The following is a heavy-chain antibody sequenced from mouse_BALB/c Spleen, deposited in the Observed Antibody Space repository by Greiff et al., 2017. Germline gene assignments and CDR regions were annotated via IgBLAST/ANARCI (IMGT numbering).Heavy chain of an antibody. D-gene: IGHD2-14*01. V-gene: IGHV7-3*02. CDR3: ARDMYYRYDATVFAY. Sequence: EVKVVESGGGLVQPGGSLRLSCATSGFTFTDYYMSWVRQPPGKALEWLGFIRNKANGYTTEYSASVKGRFTISRDNSQSILYLQMNTLRAEDSATYYCARDMYYRYDATVFAYWGQGTLVTVSA. J-gene: IGHJ3*01. CDR2: IRNKANGYTT. CDR1: GFTFTDYY.